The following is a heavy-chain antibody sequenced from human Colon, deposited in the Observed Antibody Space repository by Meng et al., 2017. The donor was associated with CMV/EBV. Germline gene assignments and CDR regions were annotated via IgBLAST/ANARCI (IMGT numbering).Heavy chain of an antibody. D-gene: IGHD6-13*01. Sequence: GESLKISCSGSGYTFNNYWMHWVRQAPGKGLVWVARINSDGGMTSYPDAVRGRFTVSRDNRKNTLYLQMNSLGADDTAVYYCARVPYSSHSGLDFWGQGTLVTVSS. CDR3: ARVPYSSHSGLDF. V-gene: IGHV3-74*01. CDR2: INSDGGMT. J-gene: IGHJ1*01. CDR1: GYTFNNYW.